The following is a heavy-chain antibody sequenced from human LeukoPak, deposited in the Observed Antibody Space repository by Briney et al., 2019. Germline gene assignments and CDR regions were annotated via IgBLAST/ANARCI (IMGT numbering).Heavy chain of an antibody. CDR1: GGTLSSYS. Sequence: VEGSFKAFGGTLSSYSISWGGQAPGQGRWGVGGVIPIFCAANYAQKFQGRVTITTDESTSTAYMELSSLRSEDTAVYYCARDRGTITIFGVATPYYYMDVWGKGTTVTVSS. D-gene: IGHD3-3*01. V-gene: IGHV1-69*13. J-gene: IGHJ6*03. CDR3: ARDRGTITIFGVATPYYYMDV. CDR2: VIPIFCAA.